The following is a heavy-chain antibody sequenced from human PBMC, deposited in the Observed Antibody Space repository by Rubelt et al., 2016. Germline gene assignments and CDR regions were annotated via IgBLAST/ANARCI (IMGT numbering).Heavy chain of an antibody. J-gene: IGHJ4*02. D-gene: IGHD2-15*01. Sequence: QLQLQESGPGLVKPSETLSLTCIVSAGSIRSTSHYWGWIRQPPGKGLEWIGSIYYTGSTYYNPSLKSRVTISVDTSKNQFSLKLSSVTAADTAVYYCAREGFVAENYWGQGTLVTVSA. CDR2: IYYTGST. CDR3: AREGFVAENY. CDR1: AGSIRSTSHY. V-gene: IGHV4-39*07.